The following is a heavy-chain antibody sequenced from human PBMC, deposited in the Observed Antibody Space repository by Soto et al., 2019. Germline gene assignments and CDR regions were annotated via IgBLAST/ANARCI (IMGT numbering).Heavy chain of an antibody. CDR1: GYTFTGYY. D-gene: IGHD2-2*01. CDR2: INPQTGGT. V-gene: IGHV1-2*02. CDR3: ARERYQVISDGMDV. Sequence: GASVKVSCKASGYTFTGYYIHWVREAPGQGLEWMGWINPQTGGTSYAQKFQGRVTLSRDTSINTAYLELSRLTFDDAAVYFCARERYQVISDGMDVWGQGTTVTVPS. J-gene: IGHJ6*02.